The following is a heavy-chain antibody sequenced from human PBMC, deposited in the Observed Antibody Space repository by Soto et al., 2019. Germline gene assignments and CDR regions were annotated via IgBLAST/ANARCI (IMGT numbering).Heavy chain of an antibody. CDR1: GFTFSNAW. V-gene: IGHV3-15*01. CDR2: IKSKTDGGTT. Sequence: GGSLRLSCAASGFTFSNAWMSWVRQAPGKGLEWVGRIKSKTDGGTTDYAAPVKGRFTISRDDSKNTLYLQMNSLKTEDTAVYYCTTSSVAVAGTYYYYGMDVWGRGTTVTVSS. J-gene: IGHJ6*02. CDR3: TTSSVAVAGTYYYYGMDV. D-gene: IGHD6-19*01.